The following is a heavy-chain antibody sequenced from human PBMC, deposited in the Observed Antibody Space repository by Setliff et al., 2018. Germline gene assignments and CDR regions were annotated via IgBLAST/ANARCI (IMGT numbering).Heavy chain of an antibody. CDR1: GGSISSHY. D-gene: IGHD3-22*01. Sequence: PSETLSLTCTVSGGSISSHYWNWIRQPAGEGLEWIGRIDISGTTNYNPSLKSRVTMSLDSSKNQFSLNLNSVTAADTAVYYCAKEGYYDHFGYYHYYFDFWGQGTQVTVSS. V-gene: IGHV4-4*07. J-gene: IGHJ4*02. CDR2: IDISGTT. CDR3: AKEGYYDHFGYYHYYFDF.